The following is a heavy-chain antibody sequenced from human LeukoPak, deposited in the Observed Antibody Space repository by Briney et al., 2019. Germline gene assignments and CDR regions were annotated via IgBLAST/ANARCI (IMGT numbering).Heavy chain of an antibody. Sequence: ASVTLSCKASGYTFTDYYMHWVQQAPGKGLEWMGRVDPEDGETIYAEKFQGRVTITADTSTDTAYMELSSLRSEDTAVYYCATDLGYSGYDRMGGYWGQGTLVTVSS. CDR1: GYTFTDYY. CDR2: VDPEDGET. D-gene: IGHD5-12*01. CDR3: ATDLGYSGYDRMGGY. V-gene: IGHV1-69-2*01. J-gene: IGHJ4*02.